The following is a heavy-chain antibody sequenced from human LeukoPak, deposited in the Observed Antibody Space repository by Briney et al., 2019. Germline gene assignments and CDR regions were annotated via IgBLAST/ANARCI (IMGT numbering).Heavy chain of an antibody. CDR2: ISGSGGST. Sequence: QPGGSLRLSCAASGFTFANYAMSWVRRGPGKGLEWVSTISGSGGSTYYADSVKGRFTISRDNSKNTLFLQMNSLRADDTAVYFCAKDQKSIAATGYDYWGQGTLVTVAS. D-gene: IGHD6-13*01. V-gene: IGHV3-23*01. J-gene: IGHJ4*02. CDR1: GFTFANYA. CDR3: AKDQKSIAATGYDY.